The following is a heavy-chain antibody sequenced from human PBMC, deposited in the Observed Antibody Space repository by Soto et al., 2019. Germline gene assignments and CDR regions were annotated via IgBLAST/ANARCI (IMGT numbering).Heavy chain of an antibody. CDR2: ISAHNGDT. J-gene: IGHJ4*02. V-gene: IGHV1-18*04. CDR3: ATEFLYYNDGSGYYPLGH. D-gene: IGHD3-22*01. Sequence: ASVKVSCKASGYSFSNYGFSWVRQAPGQRVECVGWISAHNGDTHYPQKFQGRVTLTTDTSTNTGYMELRSLASDDTAVYFCATEFLYYNDGSGYYPLGHWGQGTLVTVSS. CDR1: GYSFSNYG.